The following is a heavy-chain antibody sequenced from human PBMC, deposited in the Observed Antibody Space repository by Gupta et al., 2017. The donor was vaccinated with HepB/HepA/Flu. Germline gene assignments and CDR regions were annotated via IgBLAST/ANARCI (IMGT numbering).Heavy chain of an antibody. Sequence: EVQLVESGGGLVQPGGSLSLSCAASGFTFSSHWKHWIRQVPGKGLLSVSRINGEASSITYEDSVKGRFTISRDNAKNTVYLQMNSLTVEDTAVYYCAREVTTKRFDLWGRGTLVTVTS. V-gene: IGHV3-74*01. D-gene: IGHD5-12*01. CDR1: GFTFSSHW. CDR2: INGEASSI. J-gene: IGHJ2*01. CDR3: AREVTTKRFDL.